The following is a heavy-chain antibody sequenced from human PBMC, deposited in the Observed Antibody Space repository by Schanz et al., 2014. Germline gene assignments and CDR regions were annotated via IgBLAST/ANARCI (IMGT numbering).Heavy chain of an antibody. CDR1: GFTFNSYA. CDR2: ISHSGGSK. V-gene: IGHV3-23*04. Sequence: DLVESGGGLVQPGGSLRLSCAASGFTFNSYAMTWVRQAPGKGLEWVSSISHSGGSKYYADSVKGRFTISRDNSENTLYLQMNSLSADDTAVFYCAKGMGYCSGGTCYDYYYYGLDVWGQGTTVTVSS. CDR3: AKGMGYCSGGTCYDYYYYGLDV. D-gene: IGHD2-15*01. J-gene: IGHJ6*02.